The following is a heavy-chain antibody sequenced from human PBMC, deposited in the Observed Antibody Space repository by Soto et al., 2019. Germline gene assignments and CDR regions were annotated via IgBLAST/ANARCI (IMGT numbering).Heavy chain of an antibody. D-gene: IGHD4-17*01. CDR1: GFTFSSYA. CDR3: AKVPVSNYYYYGMDV. Sequence: GGSLRLSCAASGFTFSSYAMSWVRQAPGKGLEWVSAISGSGGSTYYADSVKGRFTISRDNSKNTLYLQMNSLRAEDTAVYYCAKVPVSNYYYYGMDVWGQGTTVTVSS. J-gene: IGHJ6*02. V-gene: IGHV3-23*01. CDR2: ISGSGGST.